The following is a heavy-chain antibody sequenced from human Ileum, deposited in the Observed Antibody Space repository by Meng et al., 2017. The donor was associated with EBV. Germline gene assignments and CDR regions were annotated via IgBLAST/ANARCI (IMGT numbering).Heavy chain of an antibody. J-gene: IGHJ4*02. V-gene: IGHV4-4*02. D-gene: IGHD3-22*01. Sequence: QVNLQESGPGWGKPSETLSLTCAGSGGTISRSDWWSRVRQPPGKGLEWIGETYQSGSTNDSPPLKSRVTISLDKSKNQLSLKLNSVTAAYTAVYYCASSDYYRSDYWGQGTLVTVSS. CDR1: GGTISRSDW. CDR2: TYQSGST. CDR3: ASSDYYRSDY.